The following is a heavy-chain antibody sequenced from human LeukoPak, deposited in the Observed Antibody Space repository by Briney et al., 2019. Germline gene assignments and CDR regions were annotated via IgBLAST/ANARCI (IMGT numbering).Heavy chain of an antibody. CDR2: IYYSGST. Sequence: SETLSLTCTVSGGSISSYYWSWIRQPPGKGLEWIGYIYYSGSTNYNPSLKSRVTISVDTSKNQFSLKLSSVTAADTAVYYCARGTRHQAFDIWGQGTMDTVSS. D-gene: IGHD2-2*01. V-gene: IGHV4-59*01. CDR3: ARGTRHQAFDI. J-gene: IGHJ3*02. CDR1: GGSISSYY.